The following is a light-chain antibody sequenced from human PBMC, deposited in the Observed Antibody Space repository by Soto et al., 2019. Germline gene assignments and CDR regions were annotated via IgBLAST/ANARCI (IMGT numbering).Light chain of an antibody. J-gene: IGKJ1*01. Sequence: DIALTQSPGTLSLSPGDRAILSCRASQSVNSGSLAWYQQRPGQAPRLLIYGATIRATGIPDKFSGSGSGTDFTRTIRGLEPEDFAVYFCQQYGSSVRTFGQGTKVEIK. CDR1: QSVNSGS. CDR2: GAT. CDR3: QQYGSSVRT. V-gene: IGKV3-20*01.